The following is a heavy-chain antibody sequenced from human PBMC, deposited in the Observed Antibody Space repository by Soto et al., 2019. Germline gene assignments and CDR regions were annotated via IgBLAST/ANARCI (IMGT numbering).Heavy chain of an antibody. Sequence: QVQLVESGGGVVQPGRSLRLSCAASGFTFSTYGMHWVRQTPGKGLEWVAVISYDGSDEYYAESVKGRLTNSRDNSNNTPYLQMNSLRAEDTDMYYCATDRTVIWAGDRYVGMDVWGQGTTVTVTS. D-gene: IGHD3-10*01. CDR1: GFTFSTYG. CDR3: ATDRTVIWAGDRYVGMDV. J-gene: IGHJ6*02. CDR2: ISYDGSDE. V-gene: IGHV3-30*03.